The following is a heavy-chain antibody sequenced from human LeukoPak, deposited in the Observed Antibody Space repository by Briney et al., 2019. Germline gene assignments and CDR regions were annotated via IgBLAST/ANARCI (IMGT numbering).Heavy chain of an antibody. D-gene: IGHD3-10*01. CDR3: AREITMVRGPLDY. Sequence: GGSLRLSCAASGFTLSIYWMSWVRQAPGKGLEWVANIKQDGSESHYVDSVKGRFTISRDNAKSSVSLQMNSLRAEDTAVYYCAREITMVRGPLDYWGQGTLVTVSS. J-gene: IGHJ4*02. V-gene: IGHV3-7*01. CDR2: IKQDGSES. CDR1: GFTLSIYW.